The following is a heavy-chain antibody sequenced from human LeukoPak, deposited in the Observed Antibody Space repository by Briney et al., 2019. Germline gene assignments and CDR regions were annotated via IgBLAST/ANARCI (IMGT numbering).Heavy chain of an antibody. CDR1: GFTFSSYW. CDR3: ARDGSGYYYGD. CDR2: INWNGGRT. V-gene: IGHV3-20*04. Sequence: GGSLRLSCAASGFTFSSYWMSWVRQAPGKGLEWVSGINWNGGRTGYADSVRGRFTISRDNAKNSLYLQMNSLRAEDTALYYCARDGSGYYYGDWGQGTLVTVSS. J-gene: IGHJ4*02. D-gene: IGHD3-22*01.